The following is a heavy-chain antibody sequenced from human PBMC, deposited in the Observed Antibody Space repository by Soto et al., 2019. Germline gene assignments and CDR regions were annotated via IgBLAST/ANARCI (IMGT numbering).Heavy chain of an antibody. CDR1: GFSLTSRPMG. Sequence: QITLKESGPTRVKPTQTLTLTCTFSGFSLTSRPMGVDWIRQPPGKALEWLVFIYWDDDKRYSPSLKSRLTNTKDTSGNQVVLTMTNMDPMDTATYYCAHRLSGYNWNGGYFDYWGQGALVTVSS. J-gene: IGHJ4*02. V-gene: IGHV2-5*02. CDR2: IYWDDDK. CDR3: AHRLSGYNWNGGYFDY. D-gene: IGHD1-1*01.